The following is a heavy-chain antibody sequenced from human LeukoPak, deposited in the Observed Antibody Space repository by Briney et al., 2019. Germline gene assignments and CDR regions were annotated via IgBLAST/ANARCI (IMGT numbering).Heavy chain of an antibody. V-gene: IGHV3-48*03. CDR3: ARDREDRYGYVRFDY. CDR1: GFIVSSYE. CDR2: IRSSCSTM. Sequence: GGSLRLSCAASGFIVSSYEMNWDRQAPGQGLEWDSYIRSSCSTMCYTDSVKGLFTISRVNANNSLYLQMHNLSAEATGDYDLARDREDRYGYVRFDYWGQGTLVTVSS. J-gene: IGHJ4*02. D-gene: IGHD5-18*01.